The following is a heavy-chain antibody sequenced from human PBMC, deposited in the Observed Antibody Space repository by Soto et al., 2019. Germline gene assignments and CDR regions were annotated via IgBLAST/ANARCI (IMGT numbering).Heavy chain of an antibody. V-gene: IGHV3-48*02. D-gene: IGHD1-26*01. J-gene: IGHJ4*02. CDR2: ISTRSNSI. CDR1: GFTFSSYS. CDR3: ARAQSSGSYSSFDY. Sequence: EVQLVESGGGLVQPGGSLRLSCAASGFTFSSYSMNWVRQAPGKGLEWVSYISTRSNSIYYADSVKGRFTVSRDNAKNSLFLQMNSLRDEDTAVYFCARAQSSGSYSSFDYWGQGTLVTVSS.